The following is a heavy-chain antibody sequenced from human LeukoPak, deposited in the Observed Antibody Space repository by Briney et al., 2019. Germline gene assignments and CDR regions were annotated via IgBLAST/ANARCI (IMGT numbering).Heavy chain of an antibody. V-gene: IGHV4-39*01. CDR1: GGSISSSSYY. Sequence: PSETLSLTCAVSGGSISSSSYYWGWIRQPPGKGLEWIGSIYYGGSTYYNPSLKSRVTISVDTSKNQFSLKLSSVTAADTAVYYCARLQLIVITFDYWGQGTLVTVSS. CDR3: ARLQLIVITFDY. CDR2: IYYGGST. J-gene: IGHJ4*02. D-gene: IGHD3-16*02.